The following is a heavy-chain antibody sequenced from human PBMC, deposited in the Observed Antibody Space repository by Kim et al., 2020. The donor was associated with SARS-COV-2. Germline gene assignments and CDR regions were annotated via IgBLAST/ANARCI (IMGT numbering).Heavy chain of an antibody. D-gene: IGHD3-3*01. J-gene: IGHJ5*02. CDR2: IYYSGST. V-gene: IGHV4-39*01. CDR1: GGSISSSSYY. CDR3: ARQRYDFWSGYLNNWFDP. Sequence: SETLSLTCTVSGGSISSSSYYWGWIRQPPGKGLEWIGSIYYSGSTYYNPSLKSRVTISVDTSKNQFSLKLSSVTAADTAVYYCARQRYDFWSGYLNNWFDPWGQGTLVTVSS.